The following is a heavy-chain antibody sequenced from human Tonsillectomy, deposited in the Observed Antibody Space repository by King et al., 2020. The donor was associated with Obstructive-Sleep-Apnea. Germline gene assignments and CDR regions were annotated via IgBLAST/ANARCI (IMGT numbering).Heavy chain of an antibody. V-gene: IGHV1-69*01. CDR3: ARVFATFAHYDSSGYYFDY. J-gene: IGHJ4*02. CDR2: IIPIFGTA. Sequence: QVQLVESGAEVKKPGSSVKVSCKASGGTFSSYAISWVRKAPGQGLEWMGGIIPIFGTANYAQKFQGRVTITADESTSTAYMELSSLRSEDTAVYYCARVFATFAHYDSSGYYFDYWGQGTLVTVSA. D-gene: IGHD3-22*01. CDR1: GGTFSSYA.